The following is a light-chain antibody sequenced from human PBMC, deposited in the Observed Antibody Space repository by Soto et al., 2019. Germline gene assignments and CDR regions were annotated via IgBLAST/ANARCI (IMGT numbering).Light chain of an antibody. V-gene: IGKV1-27*01. CDR3: QEFSAVLT. CDR2: AAS. Sequence: DIQMTQSPSSLSASVGDRVTITCQASQGINNCLAWYQQKPGKVPTLLISAASTLQSGVPSRFSGSGSGTVFPLISSLLQAEDVAYYYCQEFSAVLTFGGGTKVEI. CDR1: QGINNC. J-gene: IGKJ4*01.